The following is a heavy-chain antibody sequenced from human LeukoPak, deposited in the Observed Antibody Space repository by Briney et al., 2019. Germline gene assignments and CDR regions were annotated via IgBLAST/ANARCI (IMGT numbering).Heavy chain of an antibody. CDR2: INPSGGST. CDR3: ARDQGIVAAAGYNWFDP. CDR1: GYTFISYY. V-gene: IGHV1-46*01. J-gene: IGHJ5*02. Sequence: ASVKVSCKASGYTFISYYMHWVRQAPGQGLEWMGIINPSGGSTSYAQKFQGRVTMTRDMSTSTVYMELSSLRSEDTAVYYCARDQGIVAAAGYNWFDPWGQGTLVTVSS. D-gene: IGHD6-13*01.